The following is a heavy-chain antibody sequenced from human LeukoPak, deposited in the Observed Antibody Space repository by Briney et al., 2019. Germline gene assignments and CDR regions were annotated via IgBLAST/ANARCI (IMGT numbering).Heavy chain of an antibody. CDR1: GGSISSGGYY. V-gene: IGHV4-31*03. J-gene: IGHJ4*02. D-gene: IGHD5-12*01. CDR2: IYYSGDT. Sequence: SETLSLTCTVSGGSISSGGYYWSWIRQHPGKGLEWIGCIYYSGDTYYNPSLRSRVSISVDTSKNQFSLKVSSVTAAGTAVYYCARADSGYGGYFDNWGQGTLVTVSS. CDR3: ARADSGYGGYFDN.